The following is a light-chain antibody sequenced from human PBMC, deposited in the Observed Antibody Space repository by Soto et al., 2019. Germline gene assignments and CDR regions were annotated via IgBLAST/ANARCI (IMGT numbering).Light chain of an antibody. J-gene: IGLJ2*01. CDR1: SSDVGAYDY. CDR3: SSDAGPYTLDV. V-gene: IGLV2-11*01. Sequence: QSALTQPRSVSGSPGQSVTISCTGTSSDVGAYDYVSWYQQHPGKAPKLMIYDVTKRPSGVPDRCSGSKSGNTASLTNSGVQAEDEADFYCSSDAGPYTLDVFGGGTKLTDL. CDR2: DVT.